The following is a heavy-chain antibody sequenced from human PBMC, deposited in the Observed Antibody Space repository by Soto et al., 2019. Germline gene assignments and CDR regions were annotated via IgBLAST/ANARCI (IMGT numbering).Heavy chain of an antibody. D-gene: IGHD6-19*01. Sequence: EVQLVESGGGFVQPGGSLRLSCAVSGFTFSSYWMHWVRQAPGKGLVWVSRINSDGTFTNCADSVKGRFTISRDNAENTLYLQMNSLRAEDTAVYYCARVGSSGGRYFDLWGRGTLVTVSS. CDR3: ARVGSSGGRYFDL. CDR2: INSDGTFT. CDR1: GFTFSSYW. V-gene: IGHV3-74*01. J-gene: IGHJ2*01.